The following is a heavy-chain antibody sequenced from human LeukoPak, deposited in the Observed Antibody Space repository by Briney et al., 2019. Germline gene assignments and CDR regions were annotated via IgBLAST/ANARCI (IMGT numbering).Heavy chain of an antibody. CDR2: INHSGST. V-gene: IGHV4-34*01. CDR3: ASDRPRHNWFDP. Sequence: SETLSLTYAVYGGSFSGYYWSWIRQPPGKGLEWIGEINHSGSTNYNPSLKSRVTISVDTSKNQFSLKLSSVTAADTAVYYCASDRPRHNWFDPWGQGTLVTVSS. CDR1: GGSFSGYY. J-gene: IGHJ5*02.